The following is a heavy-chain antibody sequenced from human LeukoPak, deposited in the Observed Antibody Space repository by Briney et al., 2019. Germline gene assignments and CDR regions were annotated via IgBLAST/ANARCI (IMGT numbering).Heavy chain of an antibody. J-gene: IGHJ4*02. V-gene: IGHV3-30-3*01. D-gene: IGHD6-19*01. Sequence: GGSLRLSCAASGFTFSSYAMHWVRQARGKGLEWVAVISYDGSNKYYADSVKGRFTISRDNSKNTLYLQMNSLRAEDTAVYYCARDGQWLDGGYFDYWGQGTLVTVSS. CDR1: GFTFSSYA. CDR2: ISYDGSNK. CDR3: ARDGQWLDGGYFDY.